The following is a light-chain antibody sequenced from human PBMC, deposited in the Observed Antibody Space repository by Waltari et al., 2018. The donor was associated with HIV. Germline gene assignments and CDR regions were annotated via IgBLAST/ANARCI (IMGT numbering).Light chain of an antibody. CDR2: TNN. CDR3: AAWDDSLNGVV. CDR1: NSNIRSNT. J-gene: IGLJ3*02. Sequence: QSVLTQLPSASGTPGQRVTISCSGRNSNIRSNTVTWYQQPPGTAPNPLISTNNQRPSGVPDRFSGSKSGTSASLAISRLQSEDEADYYCAAWDDSLNGVVFGGGTRLTVL. V-gene: IGLV1-44*01.